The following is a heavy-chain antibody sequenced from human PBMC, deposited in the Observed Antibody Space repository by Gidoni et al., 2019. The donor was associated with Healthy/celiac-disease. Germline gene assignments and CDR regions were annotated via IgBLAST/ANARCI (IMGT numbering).Heavy chain of an antibody. CDR3: ATRAGVVVTFIDY. J-gene: IGHJ4*02. Sequence: EGQLLDSGGGLVQPGGSLRLSCAASGFPFISYAISGVRQAPGKGLEWVSAMSGSGGSTYYTDSVKGRFTISRDNSKNTLYLQMNSLGAEDTAVYYCATRAGVVVTFIDYWGQGTLVTVSS. CDR2: MSGSGGST. CDR1: GFPFISYA. D-gene: IGHD3-22*01. V-gene: IGHV3-23*01.